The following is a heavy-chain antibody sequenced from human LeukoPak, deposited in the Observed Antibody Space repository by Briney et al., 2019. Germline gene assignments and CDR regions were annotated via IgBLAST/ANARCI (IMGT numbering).Heavy chain of an antibody. CDR1: GGSISSGGYY. CDR2: MYYSGCT. Sequence: SHTLSLTCTMSGGSISSGGYYWTWIRQPPGKGLEWIAYMYYSGCTYYNPSLKSRVTMSADTSKNQLSLKLSSVTAADTAVYYCARPYYYDSRIDPWGQGILVTVSS. J-gene: IGHJ5*02. CDR3: ARPYYYDSRIDP. V-gene: IGHV4-30-4*01. D-gene: IGHD3-22*01.